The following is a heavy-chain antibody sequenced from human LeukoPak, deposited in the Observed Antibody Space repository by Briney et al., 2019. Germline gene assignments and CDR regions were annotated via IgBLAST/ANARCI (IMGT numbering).Heavy chain of an antibody. V-gene: IGHV1-2*02. Sequence: ASVKVSCKASGYTFTDYYMHWVRQAPGQGLEWMGWINPNSGGTYYAQKFQGRVTMTRDTSISTAYMELSRLRSDDTAVYYCARERRRLVGFDPWGQGTLVTVSS. CDR3: ARERRRLVGFDP. CDR2: INPNSGGT. CDR1: GYTFTDYY. J-gene: IGHJ5*02.